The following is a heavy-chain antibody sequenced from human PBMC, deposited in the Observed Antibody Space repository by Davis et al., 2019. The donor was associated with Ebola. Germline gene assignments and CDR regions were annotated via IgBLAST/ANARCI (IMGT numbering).Heavy chain of an antibody. D-gene: IGHD1-14*01. Sequence: PGGSLRLSCTASGLTFSSQSMNWVRQAPGKGLEWVSSISGNSVYTPYADSVKGRLTISRDNAKNSSYLEMNSLRGEDTAVYYCAAFETHIYNNDMEVWGQGTTVTVSS. J-gene: IGHJ6*02. CDR3: AAFETHIYNNDMEV. CDR2: ISGNSVYT. V-gene: IGHV3-21*01. CDR1: GLTFSSQS.